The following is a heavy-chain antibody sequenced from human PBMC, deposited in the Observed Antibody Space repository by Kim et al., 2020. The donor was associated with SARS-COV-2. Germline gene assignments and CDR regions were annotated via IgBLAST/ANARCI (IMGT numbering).Heavy chain of an antibody. CDR2: IYYSGST. D-gene: IGHD3-22*01. J-gene: IGHJ3*02. Sequence: SETLSLTCTVSGGSISSYYWSWIRQPPGKGLEWIGYIYYSGSTNYNPSLKSRVTISVDTSKNQFSLKLSSVTAADTAVYYCARVAPSSGYSPLDIWGQGTMVTVSS. V-gene: IGHV4-59*13. CDR3: ARVAPSSGYSPLDI. CDR1: GGSISSYY.